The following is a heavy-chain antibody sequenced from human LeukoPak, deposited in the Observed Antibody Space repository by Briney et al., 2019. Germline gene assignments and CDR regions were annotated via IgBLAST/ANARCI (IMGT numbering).Heavy chain of an antibody. CDR2: FIPIFGTA. CDR1: GNSFDKYA. CDR3: TRGGFGELYHFDY. J-gene: IGHJ4*02. D-gene: IGHD3-10*01. Sequence: SVKVSRKASGNSFDKYAITWVRQAPGQGLEWMGEFIPIFGTAKYAKKFQGRATITADKSTSTAYMDLNSLRSEDTAVYYCTRGGFGELYHFDYWGQGTLVTVSS. V-gene: IGHV1-69*06.